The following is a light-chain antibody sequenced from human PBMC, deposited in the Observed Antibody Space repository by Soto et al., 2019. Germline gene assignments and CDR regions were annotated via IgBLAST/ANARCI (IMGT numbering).Light chain of an antibody. CDR3: CSYAGSYTLL. V-gene: IGLV2-11*01. CDR1: SSDVGGYNY. Sequence: QSALTQPRSVSGSPGQSVTISCTGTSSDVGGYNYVSWYQQHPGNAPKLMIYDVSDRPSGVPDRFSGSKSGNTASLTISGLQAEDEADYYCCSYAGSYTLLFGGGTQLTVL. J-gene: IGLJ2*01. CDR2: DVS.